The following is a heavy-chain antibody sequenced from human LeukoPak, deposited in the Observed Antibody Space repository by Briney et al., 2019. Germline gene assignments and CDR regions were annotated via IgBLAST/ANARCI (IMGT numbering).Heavy chain of an antibody. CDR2: ISGSGSST. CDR3: ARDKSIFGVVHDAFDI. V-gene: IGHV3-NL1*01. D-gene: IGHD3-3*01. CDR1: GFTFSSYG. J-gene: IGHJ3*02. Sequence: GGSLRLSCAASGFTFSSYGMHWVRQAPGKGLEWVSAISGSGSSTYYADSVKGRFTISRDNSKNTVYLQMNSLRAEDTAVYYCARDKSIFGVVHDAFDIWGQGTMVTVSS.